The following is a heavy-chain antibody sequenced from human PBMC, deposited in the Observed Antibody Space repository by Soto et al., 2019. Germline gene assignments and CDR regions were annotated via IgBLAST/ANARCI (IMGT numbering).Heavy chain of an antibody. CDR1: GYMFSTYD. CDR2: LNPNSGNT. J-gene: IGHJ5*02. CDR3: ARDHRYTGNDGGWFDP. Sequence: QVQLVQSGAEVKKPGASVKVSCKASGYMFSTYDINWVRQAPGQGLEWMGWLNPNSGNTGYAQTFQGRVTMTTNTSLNTAYMELSRLGSDDTAVYYWARDHRYTGNDGGWFDPWGQGTLVTVSS. D-gene: IGHD1-20*01. V-gene: IGHV1-8*01.